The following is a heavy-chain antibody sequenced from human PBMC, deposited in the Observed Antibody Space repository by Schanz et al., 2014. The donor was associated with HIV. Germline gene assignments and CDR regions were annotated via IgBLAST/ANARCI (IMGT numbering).Heavy chain of an antibody. Sequence: VQLVESGGGLVQPGGSLRLSCAASGSTFSSYWMHWVRQAPGKGLEWVAVISYDGSNKKYADSVKGRFTISRDNSKNTLYLQMKSLRPEDTAVYYCAKDRNWYDSRYRGKGNYYYYYGMDVWGQGTTVTVSS. CDR3: AKDRNWYDSRYRGKGNYYYYYGMDV. CDR2: ISYDGSNK. V-gene: IGHV3-30*18. J-gene: IGHJ6*02. D-gene: IGHD3-22*01. CDR1: GSTFSSYW.